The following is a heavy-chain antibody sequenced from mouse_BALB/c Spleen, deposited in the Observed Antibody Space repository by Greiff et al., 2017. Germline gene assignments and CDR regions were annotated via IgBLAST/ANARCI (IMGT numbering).Heavy chain of an antibody. J-gene: IGHJ4*01. Sequence: EVKLVESGPELVKPGASVKVSCKASGYSFTDYNMYWVKQSHGKSLEWIGYIDPYNGGTSYNQKFKGKATLTVAKSSSTAFMHLNGLKSEDSAVYYCARGGAMDNWGQGASVTVSS. V-gene: IGHV1S135*01. CDR1: GYSFTDYN. CDR2: IDPYNGGT. CDR3: ARGGAMDN.